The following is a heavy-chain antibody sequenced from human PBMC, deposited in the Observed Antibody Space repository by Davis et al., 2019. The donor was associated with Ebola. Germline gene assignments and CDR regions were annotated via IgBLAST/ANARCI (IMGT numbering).Heavy chain of an antibody. Sequence: ASVKVSCKASGYTFTDYKIHWVRQAPGQGLEWMGMINPSAGSTSFAQKFQGRVTLTRDTSTNTVYMELSSLRSEDTALYFCARGTGEGSCDYWAQGTLVTVSS. CDR2: INPSAGST. V-gene: IGHV1-46*01. CDR3: ARGTGEGSCDY. J-gene: IGHJ4*02. CDR1: GYTFTDYK. D-gene: IGHD7-27*01.